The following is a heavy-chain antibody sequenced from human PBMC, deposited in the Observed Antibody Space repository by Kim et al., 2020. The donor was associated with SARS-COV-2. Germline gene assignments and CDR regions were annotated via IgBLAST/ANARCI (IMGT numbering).Heavy chain of an antibody. V-gene: IGHV3-30-3*01. CDR3: ARDGGGK. CDR1: GFTFSSYA. CDR2: ISYDGSNK. J-gene: IGHJ4*02. D-gene: IGHD3-16*01. Sequence: GGSLRLSCAASGFTFSSYAMHWVRQAPGKGLEWVAVISYDGSNKYYADSVKGRFTISRDNSKNTLYLQMNSLRSEDTAVYYCARDGGGKWGQGTLVTVSS.